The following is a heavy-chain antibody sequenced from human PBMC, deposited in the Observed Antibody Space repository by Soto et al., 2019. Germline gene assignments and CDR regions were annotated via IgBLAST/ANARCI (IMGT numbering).Heavy chain of an antibody. CDR1: GGTFSSYA. D-gene: IGHD5-12*01. J-gene: IGHJ6*02. CDR3: ARVSLASGYDYYYYYGMDV. V-gene: IGHV1-8*02. CDR2: MNPNSGNT. Sequence: GASVKVSCKASGGTFSSYAISWVRQAPGQGLEWMGWMNPNSGNTGYAQKFQGRVTMTRNTSISTAYMELSSLRSEDTAVYYCARVSLASGYDYYYYYGMDVWGQGTTVTVSS.